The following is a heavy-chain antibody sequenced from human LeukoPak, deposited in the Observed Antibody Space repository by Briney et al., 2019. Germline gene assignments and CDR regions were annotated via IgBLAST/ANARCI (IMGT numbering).Heavy chain of an antibody. V-gene: IGHV3-23*01. J-gene: IGHJ4*02. Sequence: HPGGSLRLSCAASGFTFSSYAMSWVRQAPGKGPEWVSAISGSGGSTYYADSVKGRFTISRDNSKNTLYLQMNSLRAEDTAVYYCAKASAMIVVVSKHFDYWGQGTLVTVSS. CDR2: ISGSGGST. CDR1: GFTFSSYA. D-gene: IGHD3-22*01. CDR3: AKASAMIVVVSKHFDY.